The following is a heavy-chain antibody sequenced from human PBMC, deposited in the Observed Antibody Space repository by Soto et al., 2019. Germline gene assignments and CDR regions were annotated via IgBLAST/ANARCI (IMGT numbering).Heavy chain of an antibody. V-gene: IGHV1-69*12. CDR3: ATGGRGYRYAPRFYFEF. CDR2: IIPIFGTA. CDR1: GGTFSSNA. Sequence: QVQLVPSGAEVKKPGSSVKVTCKASGGTFSSNAISWVRQAPGQGLEWMGGIIPIFGTAHYAQKFQGRFTITADESTSTASLELSSLKSEDTAVYYCATGGRGYRYAPRFYFEFWGQGTLVTVSS. J-gene: IGHJ4*02. D-gene: IGHD5-18*01.